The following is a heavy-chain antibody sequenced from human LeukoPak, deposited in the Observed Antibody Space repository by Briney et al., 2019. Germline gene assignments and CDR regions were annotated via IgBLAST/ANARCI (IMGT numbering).Heavy chain of an antibody. CDR3: ARLGSSWTERYYLDY. Sequence: SETLSLTCTVSGGSISSSSYYWGWIRQPPGKGLEWIGSIYYSGSTYYNPSLKSRVTISVDTSKNQFSLKLSSVTAADTAVYYCARLGSSWTERYYLDYWGQGTLVTVSS. V-gene: IGHV4-39*01. CDR1: GGSISSSSYY. J-gene: IGHJ4*02. CDR2: IYYSGST. D-gene: IGHD6-13*01.